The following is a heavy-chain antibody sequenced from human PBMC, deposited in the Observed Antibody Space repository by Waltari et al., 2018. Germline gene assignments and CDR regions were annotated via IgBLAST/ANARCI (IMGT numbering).Heavy chain of an antibody. V-gene: IGHV3-23*01. CDR2: VGEGCGKP. CDR3: ARDRAVHDFWSGYSPEFFNI. CDR1: GFTFSNFA. D-gene: IGHD3-3*01. J-gene: IGHJ3*02. Sequence: EPQLLESGGALVLPGGSLRLSCVGSGFTFSNFAMNWVRQAPGRGRGWVAGVGEGCGKPSDIDAVKSRCTISRDNSKNTLYLQMNTLRDADTAMYYCARDRAVHDFWSGYSPEFFNIWGPGTSVTVSS.